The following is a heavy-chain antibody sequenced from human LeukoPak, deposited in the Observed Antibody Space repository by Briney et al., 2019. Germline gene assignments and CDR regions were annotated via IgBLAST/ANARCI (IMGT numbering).Heavy chain of an antibody. CDR3: ARDTGYSSSWYHRFDP. D-gene: IGHD6-13*01. J-gene: IGHJ5*02. CDR2: ISAYNGNT. V-gene: IGHV1-18*01. Sequence: ASVKVSCKASGYTFTSYGISWVRQAPGQGLEWMGWISAYNGNTNYAQKPQGRVTMTTDTSTSTAYMELRSLRSDDTAVYYCARDTGYSSSWYHRFDPWGQGTLVTVSS. CDR1: GYTFTSYG.